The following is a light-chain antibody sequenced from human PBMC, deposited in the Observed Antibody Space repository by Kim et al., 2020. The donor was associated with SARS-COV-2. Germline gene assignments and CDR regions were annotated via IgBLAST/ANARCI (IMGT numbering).Light chain of an antibody. CDR2: GNT. J-gene: IGLJ3*02. CDR1: SSNIGAGYD. V-gene: IGLV1-40*01. Sequence: QPVLTQPPSVSGAPGQGVTISCTGSSSNIGAGYDLHWYQQLPGTAPKLLIDGNTNRPSGVPDRFSGSRSGTSASLAITGLRAEDEAVYFCQSYDSSLSDSVFGGGTQLTVL. CDR3: QSYDSSLSDSV.